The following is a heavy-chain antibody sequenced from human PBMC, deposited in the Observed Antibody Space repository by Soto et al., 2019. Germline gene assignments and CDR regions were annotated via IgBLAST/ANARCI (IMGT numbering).Heavy chain of an antibody. CDR2: ISAYNGNT. J-gene: IGHJ4*02. Sequence: GASVKVSCKASGYTFTSYGISWVRQAPGQGLEWMGWISAYNGNTNYAQKLQGRATMTTDTSTSTAYMELRSLRSDDTAVYYCARDVDVVVPAARTFDYWGQGTLVTVSS. V-gene: IGHV1-18*01. CDR3: ARDVDVVVPAARTFDY. CDR1: GYTFTSYG. D-gene: IGHD2-2*01.